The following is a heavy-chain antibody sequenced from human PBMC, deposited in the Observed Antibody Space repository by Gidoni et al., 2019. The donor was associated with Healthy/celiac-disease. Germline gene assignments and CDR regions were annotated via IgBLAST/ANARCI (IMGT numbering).Heavy chain of an antibody. J-gene: IGHJ6*02. CDR1: GFPFSSYA. V-gene: IGHV3-30-3*01. CDR3: ARAADFWSGYYTDYYYGMDV. CDR2: ISYDGSNK. D-gene: IGHD3-3*01. Sequence: QVQLVESGGGVVQPGRSLRLSCAASGFPFSSYAMHWVRQAPGKGLEWVAVISYDGSNKYYADSVKGRFTISRDNSKNTLYLQMNSLRAEDTAVYYCARAADFWSGYYTDYYYGMDVWGQGTTVTVSS.